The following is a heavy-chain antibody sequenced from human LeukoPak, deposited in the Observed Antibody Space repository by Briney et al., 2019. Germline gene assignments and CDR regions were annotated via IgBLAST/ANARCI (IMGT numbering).Heavy chain of an antibody. CDR1: GYSFTSYD. Sequence: ASVKVSCKASGYSFTSYDIYWVRQATAQGLEWVGWMNPNSGNTGYAQKYQGRVHLTRNTSISTAYLALSSLRSEGTAIYYCAGARGGNWNPIWGQGTLVTVSS. D-gene: IGHD1-20*01. CDR2: MNPNSGNT. V-gene: IGHV1-8*01. CDR3: AGARGGNWNPI. J-gene: IGHJ4*02.